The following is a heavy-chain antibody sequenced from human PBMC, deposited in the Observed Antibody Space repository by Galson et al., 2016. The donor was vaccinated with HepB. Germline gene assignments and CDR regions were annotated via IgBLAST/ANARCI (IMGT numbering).Heavy chain of an antibody. J-gene: IGHJ4*02. V-gene: IGHV1-18*01. CDR3: ARWDYDFWSAYSTPNSYFDY. Sequence: SVKVSCKAFGYSFMNYGISWVRQAPGQGLEWMGWISPYNGNTNYAQKLQGRVTMTTDTSTSTAYMEVRNLRSDDTALYYCARWDYDFWSAYSTPNSYFDYWGQGTLVTVSS. CDR2: ISPYNGNT. D-gene: IGHD3-3*01. CDR1: GYSFMNYG.